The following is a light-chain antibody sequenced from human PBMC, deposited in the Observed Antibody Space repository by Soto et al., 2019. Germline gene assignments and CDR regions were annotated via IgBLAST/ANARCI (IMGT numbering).Light chain of an antibody. CDR2: DAS. Sequence: DIQMTQSPSTLSATAGDRVTITCRASQSISAWLAWYQQKPGKAPKLLIYDASNLESGVPSRFSGSGSGTDFTLTISSLQPEDFATYYCQQYDSYSWTFGQGTKVDIK. V-gene: IGKV1-5*01. J-gene: IGKJ1*01. CDR1: QSISAW. CDR3: QQYDSYSWT.